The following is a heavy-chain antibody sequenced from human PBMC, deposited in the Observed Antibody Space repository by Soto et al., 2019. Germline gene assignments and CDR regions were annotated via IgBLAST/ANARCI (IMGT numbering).Heavy chain of an antibody. CDR3: AKGGEVGGVLGDH. D-gene: IGHD1-26*01. J-gene: IGHJ4*02. Sequence: GGSLRLSCEASGFAFNKFGMHWVRQAPGKGLEWVAFISYDGSYQYYADSVQGRLTITRDNSMNTLNMQLNSLRREDTAVYYCAKGGEVGGVLGDHWGQGTLVTVSS. CDR1: GFAFNKFG. V-gene: IGHV3-30*18. CDR2: ISYDGSYQ.